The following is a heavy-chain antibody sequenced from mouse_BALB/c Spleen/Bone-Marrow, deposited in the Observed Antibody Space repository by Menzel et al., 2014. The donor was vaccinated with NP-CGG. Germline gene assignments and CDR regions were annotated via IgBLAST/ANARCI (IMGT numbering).Heavy chain of an antibody. Sequence: EVKVVESGGGLVKPGGSLKLSCAAPGFTLSGYNMSWVRQTPEKRLEWVATISSGGSYTYYLDSVKGRFTISRDNAENTLYLQMSSLKSEDTAMYYCTKLLRLRKYFDVWGAGTTVTVSS. CDR3: TKLLRLRKYFDV. CDR2: ISSGGSYT. D-gene: IGHD1-2*01. J-gene: IGHJ1*01. V-gene: IGHV5-6-4*01. CDR1: GFTLSGYN.